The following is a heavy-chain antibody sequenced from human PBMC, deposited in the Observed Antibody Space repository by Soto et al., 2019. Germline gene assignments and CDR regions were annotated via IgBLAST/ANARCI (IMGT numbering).Heavy chain of an antibody. J-gene: IGHJ4*02. V-gene: IGHV1-3*05. CDR2: INAGNGNT. D-gene: IGHD6-19*01. CDR3: AGSPGIAVADY. CDR1: GYTFTSYA. Sequence: QVQLVQSGAEEKKPGASVKVSCKASGYTFTSYAMHWVRQAPGQRLEWMGWINAGNGNTKYSQKFQGRVTITRDTCAITAYMELSSLRSEDRAVYYCAGSPGIAVADYWGQGTLVTVSS.